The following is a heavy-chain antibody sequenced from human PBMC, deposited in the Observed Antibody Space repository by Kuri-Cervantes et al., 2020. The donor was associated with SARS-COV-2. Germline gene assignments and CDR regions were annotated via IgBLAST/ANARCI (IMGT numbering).Heavy chain of an antibody. Sequence: LSLTCAASGFTFSSYAMSWVRQAPGKGLEWVSAISGSGGSTYYADSVKGRFTISRDNSKNTLYLQMNSLRAEDTAVYYCARNPRGYSGYGLFNYWGQGTLVTVSS. CDR1: GFTFSSYA. CDR2: ISGSGGST. CDR3: ARNPRGYSGYGLFNY. V-gene: IGHV3-23*01. D-gene: IGHD5-12*01. J-gene: IGHJ4*02.